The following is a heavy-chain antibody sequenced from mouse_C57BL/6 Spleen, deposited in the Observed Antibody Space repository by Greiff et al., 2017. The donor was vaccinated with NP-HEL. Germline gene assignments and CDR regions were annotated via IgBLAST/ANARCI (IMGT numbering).Heavy chain of an antibody. Sequence: QVQLQQSGPELVKPGASVKISCKASGYAFSSSWMNWVKQRPGKGLEWIGRIYPGDGDTNYNGKFKGKATLTADKSSSTAYMQLSSLTSEYSAVYFCAREDYSNLYFDYWGQGTTLTVSS. CDR2: IYPGDGDT. CDR1: GYAFSSSW. V-gene: IGHV1-82*01. J-gene: IGHJ2*01. D-gene: IGHD2-5*01. CDR3: AREDYSNLYFDY.